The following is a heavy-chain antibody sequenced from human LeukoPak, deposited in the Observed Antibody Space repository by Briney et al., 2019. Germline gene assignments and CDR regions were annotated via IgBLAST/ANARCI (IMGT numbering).Heavy chain of an antibody. D-gene: IGHD3-22*01. CDR3: ARSPLPYYYDSSGYWGLGYMDV. Sequence: ASVKVSCKASGYTFTNYGITWVRQAPGQGLEWMGWISGYNGNTNYAQKLQGGVSMTTDTSTSTAYMELRSLRSDDTAVYYCARSPLPYYYDSSGYWGLGYMDVWGKGTTVTVSS. CDR1: GYTFTNYG. CDR2: ISGYNGNT. J-gene: IGHJ6*03. V-gene: IGHV1-18*01.